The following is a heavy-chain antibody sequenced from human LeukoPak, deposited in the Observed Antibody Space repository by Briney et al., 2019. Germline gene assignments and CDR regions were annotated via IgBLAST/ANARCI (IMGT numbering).Heavy chain of an antibody. CDR1: GYTFTDYY. Sequence: GASVKVSCKISGYTFTDYYMHWVQQAPGKGLEWMGLVDPEDGETIYAEKFQGRVTITADTSIDTAYMELSSLRSEDTAAYYCATDLVAYWGQGTLVTVSS. D-gene: IGHD2-8*02. CDR2: VDPEDGET. CDR3: ATDLVAY. V-gene: IGHV1-69-2*01. J-gene: IGHJ4*02.